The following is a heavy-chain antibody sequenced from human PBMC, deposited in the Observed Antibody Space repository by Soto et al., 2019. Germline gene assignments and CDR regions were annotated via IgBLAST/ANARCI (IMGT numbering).Heavy chain of an antibody. CDR2: TYYRSKWYS. CDR1: GDSVSSNSAA. J-gene: IGHJ6*03. Sequence: SQTLSLTCDISGDSVSSNSAAWNWIRQTPSRGLEWLGRTYYRSKWYSNYAISVKSRVTANPDTFKNQFSLQLNSVTPEDTAVYYCARVSWVDLSGHCYIDVWGKGTTVTVSS. D-gene: IGHD1-1*01. V-gene: IGHV6-1*01. CDR3: ARVSWVDLSGHCYIDV.